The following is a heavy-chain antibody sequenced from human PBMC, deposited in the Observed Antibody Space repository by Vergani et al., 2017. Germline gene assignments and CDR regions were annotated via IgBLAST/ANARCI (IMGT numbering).Heavy chain of an antibody. D-gene: IGHD6-19*01. V-gene: IGHV3-73*02. CDR1: GFTFSGSA. J-gene: IGHJ5*02. CDR2: IRSKANSYAT. Sequence: EVQLVESGGGLVQPGGSLKLSCAASGFTFSGSAMHWVRQASGKGLEWVGRIRSKANSYATAYAASVKGRFTISRDDSKNTAYLQMNSLKTKDTAVYYCTRASSADPWGQGTLVTVSA. CDR3: TRASSADP.